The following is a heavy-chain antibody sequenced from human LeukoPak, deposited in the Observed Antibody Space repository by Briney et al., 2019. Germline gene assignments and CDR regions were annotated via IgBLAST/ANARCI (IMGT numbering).Heavy chain of an antibody. CDR3: AKDTGRYYYGSGSYYGMDV. V-gene: IGHV3-9*01. CDR2: ISWKSGSI. D-gene: IGHD3-10*01. CDR1: GFTFDDYA. Sequence: GRSLRLSCAAAGFTFDDYAMHWVRQAPGKGLGWVSGISWKSGSIGYEDCVKGRFTISRDNVKKSLYLQMNSLRAEETALYYCAKDTGRYYYGSGSYYGMDVWGQGTTATVSS. J-gene: IGHJ6*02.